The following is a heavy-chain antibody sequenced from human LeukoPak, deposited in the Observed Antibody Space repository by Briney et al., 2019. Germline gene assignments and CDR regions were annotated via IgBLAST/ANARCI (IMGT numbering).Heavy chain of an antibody. CDR2: INPSGGST. Sequence: GASVKVSCKASGYTFTSYYMHWVRQAPGQGLEWMGIINPSGGSTSYAQKFQGRVTMTRDMSTSTVYMELSSLRSEDTAVYYCARDEGIVGAPDYWGQGTLVTVSS. D-gene: IGHD1-26*01. J-gene: IGHJ4*02. CDR3: ARDEGIVGAPDY. V-gene: IGHV1-46*01. CDR1: GYTFTSYY.